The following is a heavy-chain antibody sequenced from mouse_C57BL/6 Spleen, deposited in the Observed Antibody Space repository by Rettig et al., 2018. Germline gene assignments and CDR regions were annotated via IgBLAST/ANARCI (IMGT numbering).Heavy chain of an antibody. CDR1: GYTFTDYY. Sequence: CKASGYTFTDYYMNWVKQSHGKSLEWIGDINPNNGGTSYNQKFKGKATLTVDKSSSTAYMELRSLTSEDSAVYYCARLLGGGWGQGTTLTVSS. V-gene: IGHV1-26*01. CDR3: ARLLGGG. J-gene: IGHJ2*01. D-gene: IGHD4-1*01. CDR2: INPNNGGT.